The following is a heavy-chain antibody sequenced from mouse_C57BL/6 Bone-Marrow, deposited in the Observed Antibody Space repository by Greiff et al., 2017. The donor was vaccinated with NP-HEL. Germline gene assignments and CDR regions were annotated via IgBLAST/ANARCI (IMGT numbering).Heavy chain of an antibody. CDR1: GYTFTSYY. Sequence: VQLQQSGAELVKPGASVKLSCKASGYTFTSYYMHWVKQRPEQGLEWIGRIDPEDGDTEYAPKFQGKATMTADTSSNTAYLQLSSLTSEDTAVYYCTTLPQATWFAYWGQGTLVTVSA. CDR3: TTLPQATWFAY. J-gene: IGHJ3*01. CDR2: IDPEDGDT. V-gene: IGHV14-1*01. D-gene: IGHD3-2*02.